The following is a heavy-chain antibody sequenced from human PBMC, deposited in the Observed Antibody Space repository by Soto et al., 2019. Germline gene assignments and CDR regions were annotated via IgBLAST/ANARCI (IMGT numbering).Heavy chain of an antibody. CDR3: AKNGQPPYYYYGMDV. CDR2: ISGYNGDT. D-gene: IGHD2-8*01. V-gene: IGHV1-18*01. CDR1: GYTFSRYG. Sequence: QGQLVQSGPEVKKPGASVKVSCKASGYTFSRYGISWVRQAPGQGPEWMGWISGYNGDTKYAQKVQGRVTMTIDTSTYTAYMELRSLTSDDTAIYYCAKNGQPPYYYYGMDVWGQGTTVTVSS. J-gene: IGHJ6*02.